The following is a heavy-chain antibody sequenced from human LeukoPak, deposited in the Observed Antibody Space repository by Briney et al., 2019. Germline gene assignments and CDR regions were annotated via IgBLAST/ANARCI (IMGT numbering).Heavy chain of an antibody. V-gene: IGHV2-5*02. D-gene: IGHD2-2*02. J-gene: IGHJ3*01. Sequence: SGPTVVNPTETLTLTCTFSGFSLRTSGVGVGWIRQPPGKALEWLALIYWDDVKRYSPSLKSRLTITKDTSKNQVVLTMTNMDPVDTATYYCGHRDLYCSSASCYSADAFDLWGQGTMVTVSS. CDR2: IYWDDVK. CDR1: GFSLRTSGVG. CDR3: GHRDLYCSSASCYSADAFDL.